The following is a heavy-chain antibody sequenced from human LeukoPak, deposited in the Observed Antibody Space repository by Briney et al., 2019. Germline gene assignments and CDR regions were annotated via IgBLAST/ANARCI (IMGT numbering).Heavy chain of an antibody. J-gene: IGHJ4*02. CDR1: GFTFTDYW. CDR3: ARVGQFDS. V-gene: IGHV3-11*04. CDR2: ISISGGTI. Sequence: GGSLRLFCAASGFTFTDYWMSWIRQAPGKGLEWISYISISGGTIYYAESVKGRFTISRDNAKSSLYLQMNSLRGEDTAVYYCARVGQFDSWGRGTLVTVSS.